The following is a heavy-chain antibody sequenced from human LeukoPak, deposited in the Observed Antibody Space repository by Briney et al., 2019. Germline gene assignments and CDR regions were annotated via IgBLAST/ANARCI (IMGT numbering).Heavy chain of an antibody. CDR1: GYTFTSYY. CDR2: INPSGGST. D-gene: IGHD1-1*01. V-gene: IGHV1-46*01. Sequence: GASVKVSCKASGYTFTSYYMHWVRQAPGQGLEWMGIINPSGGSTSYAQKFQGRVTMTRDTSTSTVYMELSSLRSEDTAVYYCARDFETGTTSAAFDIWGQGTMVTVSS. J-gene: IGHJ3*02. CDR3: ARDFETGTTSAAFDI.